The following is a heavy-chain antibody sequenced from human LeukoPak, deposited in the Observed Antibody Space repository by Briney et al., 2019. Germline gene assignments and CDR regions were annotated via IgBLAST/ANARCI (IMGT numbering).Heavy chain of an antibody. J-gene: IGHJ4*02. CDR2: ISGSGGST. D-gene: IGHD1-26*01. V-gene: IGHV3-23*01. CDR3: AKDKVGATAHLFDY. CDR1: GFTFSSYA. Sequence: GGPLRLSCAASGFTFSSYAMSWVRQAPGKGLEWVSAISGSGGSTYYADSVKGRFTISRDNSKNTLYLQMNSLRAEDTAVYYCAKDKVGATAHLFDYWGQGTLVTVSS.